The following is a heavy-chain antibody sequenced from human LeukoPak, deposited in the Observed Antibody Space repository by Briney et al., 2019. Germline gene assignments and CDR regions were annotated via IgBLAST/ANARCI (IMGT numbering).Heavy chain of an antibody. CDR2: IYYSGST. D-gene: IGHD1-7*01. V-gene: IGHV4-59*01. CDR1: GGSISSYY. Sequence: SETLSLTGTVSGGSISSYYWSWIRQPPGKGLEWIGYIYYSGSTNYHPSLKSRVTISVDTSKNQFSLKLTSVTAADTAVYYCARGVNGDWNYFYFDYWGQGTLVTVSS. J-gene: IGHJ4*02. CDR3: ARGVNGDWNYFYFDY.